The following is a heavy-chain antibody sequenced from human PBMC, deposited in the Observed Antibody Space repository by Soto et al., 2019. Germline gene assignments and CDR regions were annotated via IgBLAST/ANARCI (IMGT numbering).Heavy chain of an antibody. D-gene: IGHD3-3*01. Sequence: SETLSLTCTVSGGSMSSGDYYWSWIRQPPGKGLEWIGYIYYSGSTYYNPSLKSRVTISVDTSKNQFSLKLSSVTAADTAVYYCARYYDRYYYGMDVWGQGTTVTVSS. J-gene: IGHJ6*02. CDR1: GGSMSSGDYY. CDR3: ARYYDRYYYGMDV. CDR2: IYYSGST. V-gene: IGHV4-30-4*01.